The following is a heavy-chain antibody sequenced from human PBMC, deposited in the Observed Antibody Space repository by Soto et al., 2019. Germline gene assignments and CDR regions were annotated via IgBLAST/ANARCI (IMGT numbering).Heavy chain of an antibody. D-gene: IGHD1-26*01. V-gene: IGHV1-18*01. J-gene: IGHJ4*02. CDR2: INAYDGNT. CDR1: GYTFLSYG. CDR3: ARSPRSGSRFDY. Sequence: QVQLVQSGAEVRKPGASVKVSCKASGYTFLSYGITWVRQAPGQGLEWMGWINAYDGNTNYAQKLQGRVTMTTDTSTTTAYMELRSLRSDDTAVYYCARSPRSGSRFDYWGQGTLFTVSS.